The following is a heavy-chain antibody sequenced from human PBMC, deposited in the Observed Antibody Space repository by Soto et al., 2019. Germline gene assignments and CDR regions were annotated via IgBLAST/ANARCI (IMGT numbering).Heavy chain of an antibody. CDR1: GFTFGDYA. D-gene: IGHD3-9*01. J-gene: IGHJ6*02. V-gene: IGHV3-49*03. Sequence: GGSLRLSCTASGFTFGDYAMSWFRQAQGKGLEWVGFIRSKAYGGTTEYAASVKGRFTISRDDSKSIAYLQMNSLKTEDTAVYYCTRAPGGYFDWLSSYYYGMDVWGQGTTVTVSS. CDR3: TRAPGGYFDWLSSYYYGMDV. CDR2: IRSKAYGGTT.